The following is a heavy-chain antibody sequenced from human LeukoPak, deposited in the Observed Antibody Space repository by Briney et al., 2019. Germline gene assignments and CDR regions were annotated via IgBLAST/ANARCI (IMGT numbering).Heavy chain of an antibody. J-gene: IGHJ4*02. CDR3: ARAPHFFDTSGSRYYFDY. CDR1: GGSISSTTYY. Sequence: SETLSLTCTVTGGSISSTTYYWGWIRQPPGKGLEWIGSIYYSGNTYYSPSLMSRVTISVDTSKNQFSLNLSSVTAADTAVYYCARAPHFFDTSGSRYYFDYWGQGALVTVSS. CDR2: IYYSGNT. V-gene: IGHV4-39*07. D-gene: IGHD3-22*01.